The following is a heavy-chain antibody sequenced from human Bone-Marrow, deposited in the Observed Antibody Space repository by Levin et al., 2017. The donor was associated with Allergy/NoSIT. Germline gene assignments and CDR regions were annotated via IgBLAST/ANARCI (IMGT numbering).Heavy chain of an antibody. CDR2: INTNTGNP. D-gene: IGHD6-19*01. V-gene: IGHV7-4-1*02. CDR3: ARDLFSVAGYNYMDV. CDR1: GYTFTSYA. J-gene: IGHJ6*03. Sequence: GESLKISCKASGYTFTSYAMNWVRQAPGQGLEWMGWINTNTGNPTYAQGFTGRFVFSLDTSVSTAYLQISSLKAEDTAVYYCARDLFSVAGYNYMDVWGKGTTVTVSS.